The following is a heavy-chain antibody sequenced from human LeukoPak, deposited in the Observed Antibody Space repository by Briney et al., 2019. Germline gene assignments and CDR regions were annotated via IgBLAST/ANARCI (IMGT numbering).Heavy chain of an antibody. CDR1: GITFTNAW. J-gene: IGHJ4*02. CDR2: IKSKSYGGTI. D-gene: IGHD5-12*01. V-gene: IGHV3-15*01. Sequence: GGSLRLSCAVSGITFTNAWMSWVCQAPGPGLEWVGHIKSKSYGGTIDYAAPVKGRFAISRDDSKDTLYLQMNSLKIDYTAVYYCTTDPAAYEDFWGQGTLVTVSS. CDR3: TTDPAAYEDF.